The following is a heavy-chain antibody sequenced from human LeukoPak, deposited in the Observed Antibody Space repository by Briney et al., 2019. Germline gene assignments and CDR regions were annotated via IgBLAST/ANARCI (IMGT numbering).Heavy chain of an antibody. V-gene: IGHV4-38-2*01. CDR1: GYSIGSGYH. D-gene: IGHD4-11*01. CDR3: ARAPTSSNYHWFDP. CDR2: IYHSGST. Sequence: PSETLSLTCAVSGYSIGSGYHWGWIRQPPGKGLEWIGSIYHSGSTYYNPSLKRRVTVSLDTSKNQFSLNLTSVTAADTAVYYCARAPTSSNYHWFDPWGQGTLVTVSS. J-gene: IGHJ5*02.